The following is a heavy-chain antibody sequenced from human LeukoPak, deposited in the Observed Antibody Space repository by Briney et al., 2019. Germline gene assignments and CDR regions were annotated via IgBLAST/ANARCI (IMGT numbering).Heavy chain of an antibody. D-gene: IGHD5-24*01. Sequence: ASVKVSCKASGYTFTSYYMHWVRQAPGQGLEWMGIINPSGGSTSYAQKFQGRVTMTRDTSTSTVYMELSSLRSKDTAVYYCARGGAVGDGYNPFDYWGQGTLVTVSS. CDR2: INPSGGST. CDR3: ARGGAVGDGYNPFDY. V-gene: IGHV1-46*01. CDR1: GYTFTSYY. J-gene: IGHJ4*02.